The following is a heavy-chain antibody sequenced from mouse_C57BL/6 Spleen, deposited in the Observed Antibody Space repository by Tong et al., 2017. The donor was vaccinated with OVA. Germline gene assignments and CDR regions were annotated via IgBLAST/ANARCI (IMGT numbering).Heavy chain of an antibody. CDR1: GYTFTSYW. J-gene: IGHJ3*01. CDR2: IDPSDSYT. D-gene: IGHD1-1*01. CDR3: ARSGVYGSSYWFAY. Sequence: VQLQESGAELVMPEASVQLSCKASGYTFTSYWMHWVKQRPGQGLEWIGEIDPSDSYTNYNQKFKGKATLTVDKSSSTAYMQLSSLTSEDSAVYYCARSGVYGSSYWFAYCGQVTLVTVSA. V-gene: IGHV1-69*01.